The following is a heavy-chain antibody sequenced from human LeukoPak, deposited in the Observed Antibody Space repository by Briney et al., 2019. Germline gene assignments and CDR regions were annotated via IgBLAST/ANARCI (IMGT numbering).Heavy chain of an antibody. D-gene: IGHD3-10*01. Sequence: GASVKVSCKASGYTFTGYYMHWVRQAPGQGLEWMGWINPNSGGTNYAQDFHGRVTMTRDTSISTAYMELSRLRSDDTAVYYCARGAAGGLLFDYWGQGTLVTVSS. CDR1: GYTFTGYY. J-gene: IGHJ4*02. V-gene: IGHV1-2*02. CDR2: INPNSGGT. CDR3: ARGAAGGLLFDY.